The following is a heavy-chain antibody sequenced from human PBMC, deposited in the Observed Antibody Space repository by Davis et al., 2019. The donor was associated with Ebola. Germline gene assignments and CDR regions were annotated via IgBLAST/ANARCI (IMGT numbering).Heavy chain of an antibody. D-gene: IGHD3-22*01. CDR2: IIPIFGTA. CDR3: ARDFGPGGYYDSSGFSGFDY. V-gene: IGHV1-69*05. J-gene: IGHJ4*02. CDR1: GGTFSSYA. Sequence: SVKVSCKASGGTFSSYAISWVRQAPGQGLEWMGGIIPIFGTANYAQKFQGRVTITRDTSASTAYMELSSLRSEDTAVYYCARDFGPGGYYDSSGFSGFDYWGQGTLVTVSS.